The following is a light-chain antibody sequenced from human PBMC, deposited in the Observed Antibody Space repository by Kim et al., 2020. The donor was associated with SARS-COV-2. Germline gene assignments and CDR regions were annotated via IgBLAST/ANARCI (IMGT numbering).Light chain of an antibody. Sequence: SSELTQDPAVSVALGQTVSITCQGDSLRSYYATWYQQKPGQAPILVIYGKNNRPSGIPDRFSGSSSANTASLTITGTQAGDEADYYCNARDSNDNVVFGGGAQLTVL. CDR1: SLRSYY. J-gene: IGLJ2*01. CDR3: NARDSNDNVV. CDR2: GKN. V-gene: IGLV3-19*01.